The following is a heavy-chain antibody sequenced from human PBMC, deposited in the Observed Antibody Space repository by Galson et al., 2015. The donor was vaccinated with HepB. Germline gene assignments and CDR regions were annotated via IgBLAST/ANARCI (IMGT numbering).Heavy chain of an antibody. D-gene: IGHD2-8*02. Sequence: SGAEVKKPGESLKISCKGSGYNFASYWIGWVRQMPGEGLEWMGIFYPGDSDTRYSPSFQGQVTISADKSISTAYLQWSSLKASDTAIYYCVTGRTPFYFHYWGQGTLVTVSS. V-gene: IGHV5-51*03. J-gene: IGHJ4*02. CDR2: FYPGDSDT. CDR1: GYNFASYW. CDR3: VTGRTPFYFHY.